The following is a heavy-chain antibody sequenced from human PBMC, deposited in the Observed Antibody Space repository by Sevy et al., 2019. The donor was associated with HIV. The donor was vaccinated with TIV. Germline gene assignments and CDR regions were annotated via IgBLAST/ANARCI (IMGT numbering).Heavy chain of an antibody. CDR2: IYSGGST. V-gene: IGHV3-53*01. Sequence: GGSLRLSCTASGFTVNTNYMSWVRQAPEKGLEWVSVIYSGGSTYYADSVKGRFTISRDNSTNTVYLQMNSLRAEDTAVYYCARFSGGSKGTAFDYWGQGTLVTDSS. CDR3: ARFSGGSKGTAFDY. CDR1: GFTVNTNY. J-gene: IGHJ4*02. D-gene: IGHD2-15*01.